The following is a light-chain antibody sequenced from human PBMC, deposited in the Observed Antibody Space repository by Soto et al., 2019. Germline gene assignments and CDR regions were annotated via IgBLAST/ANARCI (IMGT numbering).Light chain of an antibody. J-gene: IGKJ4*01. CDR2: GAS. CDR3: QQYGSSLLT. CDR1: QTISSNY. Sequence: EIVLTQSPGTLSLSPGERATLSCRASQTISSNYLAWYQQKPGQAPRLLIYGASSRATGIPDRFSGSGSGKYLNLTISRLEHEDVAVYYCQQYGSSLLTFGGGTKVEIK. V-gene: IGKV3-20*01.